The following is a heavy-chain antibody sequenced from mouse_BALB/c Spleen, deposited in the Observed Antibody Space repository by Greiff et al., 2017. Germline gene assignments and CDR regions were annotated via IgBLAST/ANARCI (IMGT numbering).Heavy chain of an antibody. CDR1: GYTFTSYW. D-gene: IGHD2-4*01. V-gene: IGHV1-5*01. J-gene: IGHJ1*01. CDR2: IYPGNSDT. Sequence: EVKLQESGTVLARPGASVKMSCKASGYTFTSYWMHWVKQRPGQGLEWIGAIYPGNSDTSYNQKFKGKAKLTAVTSTSTAYMELSSLTNEDSAVYYCTRWGITTGNWYFDVWGAGTTVTVSS. CDR3: TRWGITTGNWYFDV.